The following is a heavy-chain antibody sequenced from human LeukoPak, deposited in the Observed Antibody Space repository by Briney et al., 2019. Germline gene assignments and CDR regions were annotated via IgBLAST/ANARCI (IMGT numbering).Heavy chain of an antibody. Sequence: GGSLRLPCAVSGLTVSSNCMSWVRQAPGKGLEWLAIIGSDNIKQYSDSAKGRFTISRDDSKNMLYLQMNSLRADDSAIYYCVGDVLRSSGSFWGQGTLVTVSS. CDR3: VGDVLRSSGSF. CDR1: GLTVSSNC. J-gene: IGHJ4*02. V-gene: IGHV3-53*01. CDR2: IGSDNIK. D-gene: IGHD6-19*01.